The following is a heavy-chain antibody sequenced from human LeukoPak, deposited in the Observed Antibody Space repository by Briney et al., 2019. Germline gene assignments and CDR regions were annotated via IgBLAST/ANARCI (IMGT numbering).Heavy chain of an antibody. Sequence: SVKASCKASGGTFSSYAISWVRQAPGQGLEWMGGIIPIFGTANYAQKFQGRVTITADESTSTAYMELSSLRSEDTAVYYCARGVEPAVAGSTWGQGTLVTVSS. CDR2: IIPIFGTA. D-gene: IGHD6-19*01. V-gene: IGHV1-69*13. CDR3: ARGVEPAVAGST. CDR1: GGTFSSYA. J-gene: IGHJ5*02.